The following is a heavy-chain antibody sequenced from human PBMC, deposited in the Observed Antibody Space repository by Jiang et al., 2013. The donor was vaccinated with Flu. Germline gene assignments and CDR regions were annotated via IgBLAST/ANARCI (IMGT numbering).Heavy chain of an antibody. Sequence: LLKPSETLSLTCTVSGDSISSTPYYWGWIRQPPGKGLEWIGTIYYTGSTYYNPSLSSRVTISEEMSKNQFSLRLTSVTAADTAVYYCASYKKGYGGKGFWGQGTLVTVSS. CDR2: IYYTGST. J-gene: IGHJ4*02. V-gene: IGHV4-39*07. CDR1: GDSISSTPYY. D-gene: IGHD4-23*01. CDR3: ASYKKGYGGKGF.